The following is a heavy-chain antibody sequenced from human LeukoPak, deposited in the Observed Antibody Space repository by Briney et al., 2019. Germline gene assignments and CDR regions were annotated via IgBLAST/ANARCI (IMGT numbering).Heavy chain of an antibody. J-gene: IGHJ4*02. CDR3: ARDNEEDVVGCTDY. V-gene: IGHV3-7*01. CDR1: GFTFSSYW. D-gene: IGHD2-15*01. CDR2: IKQEGSEK. Sequence: PGGSLRLSCAASGFTFSSYWMSWVRQAPGKGLEWVANIKQEGSEKYYVDSVKGRFTISRDNAKNSLYLQMNSLRAEDTAVYYCARDNEEDVVGCTDYWGQGTLVTVSS.